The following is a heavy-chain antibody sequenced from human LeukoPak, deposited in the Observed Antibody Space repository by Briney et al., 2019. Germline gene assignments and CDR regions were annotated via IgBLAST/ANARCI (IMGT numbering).Heavy chain of an antibody. CDR2: IYYSGST. D-gene: IGHD6-19*01. J-gene: IGHJ5*02. CDR1: GGSISSYY. CDR3: ASSGKGDWFDP. V-gene: IGHV4-59*01. Sequence: SETLSLTCTVSGGSISSYYWSWIRQPPGKGLEWIGCIYYSGSTNYNPSLKSRVTISVDTSKNQFSLKLSSVTAADTAVYYCASSGKGDWFDPWGQGTLVTVSS.